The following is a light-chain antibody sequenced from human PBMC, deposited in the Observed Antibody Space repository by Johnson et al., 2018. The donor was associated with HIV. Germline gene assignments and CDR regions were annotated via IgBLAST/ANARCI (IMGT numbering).Light chain of an antibody. J-gene: IGLJ1*01. V-gene: IGLV1-51*01. CDR1: NSNIGNNY. CDR3: GTWDSSLSAYV. Sequence: QSVLTQPPPVSAAPGQKVTISCSGSNSNIGNNYVSWYQQFPGTAPKLLIYDNHKRPSRIPDRFSGSKSGTSATLGITGLQTGDEADYYCGTWDSSLSAYVFGTGTKVTVV. CDR2: DNH.